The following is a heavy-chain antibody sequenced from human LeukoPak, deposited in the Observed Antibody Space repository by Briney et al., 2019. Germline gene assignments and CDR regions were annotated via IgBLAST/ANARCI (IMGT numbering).Heavy chain of an antibody. CDR1: GFTFSGSA. CDR3: TGNYYGSGSYADFDY. J-gene: IGHJ4*02. D-gene: IGHD3-10*01. CDR2: IGSTANGYAT. V-gene: IGHV3-73*01. Sequence: GGSLRLSCAASGFTFSGSALHWVRQASGKGLEWVGRIGSTANGYATAYAASVKGRFTISRDDSKNTAYLQMDSLKTEDTAVYYCTGNYYGSGSYADFDYWGQGTLVTVSS.